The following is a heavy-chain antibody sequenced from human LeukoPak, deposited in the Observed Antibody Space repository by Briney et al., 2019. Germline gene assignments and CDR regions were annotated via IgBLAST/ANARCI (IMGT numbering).Heavy chain of an antibody. J-gene: IGHJ4*02. V-gene: IGHV1-18*01. CDR1: GYTFASYG. Sequence: GASVKVSCETSGYTFASYGITWVRQAPGQGLEWMGWISGNNGNTDYAQKLQGRVTMTTDTSTGTAYMELRSLRSDDTAVYYCARVQWDSSGFHPNRYFDSWGQGTLVTVSS. D-gene: IGHD3-22*01. CDR2: ISGNNGNT. CDR3: ARVQWDSSGFHPNRYFDS.